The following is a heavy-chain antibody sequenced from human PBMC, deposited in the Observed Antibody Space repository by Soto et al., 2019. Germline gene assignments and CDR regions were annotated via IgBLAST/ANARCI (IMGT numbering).Heavy chain of an antibody. V-gene: IGHV1-18*04. CDR2: ISAYNGNT. D-gene: IGHD2-15*01. Sequence: ASLKVSCKASGYTFTSYGISWVRQAPGQGLEWMGWISAYNGNTNYAQKLQGRVTMTTDTSTSTAYMELRSLRSDDTAVYYCARDFGYCSGGSCFGDAFDIWGQGTMVTVSS. J-gene: IGHJ3*02. CDR3: ARDFGYCSGGSCFGDAFDI. CDR1: GYTFTSYG.